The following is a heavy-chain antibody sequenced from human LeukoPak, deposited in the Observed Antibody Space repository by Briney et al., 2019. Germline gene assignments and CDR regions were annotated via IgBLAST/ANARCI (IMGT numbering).Heavy chain of an antibody. Sequence: GGSLRLSCAASGFTFSSYWMHWVRQAPGKGLVWVSRINSDGSSTSYADSVKGRFTISRDNAKNTLCLQMNSLRAEDTAVYYCARGEEVGATLFDYWGQGTLVTVSS. J-gene: IGHJ4*02. CDR1: GFTFSSYW. D-gene: IGHD1-26*01. CDR2: INSDGSST. V-gene: IGHV3-74*01. CDR3: ARGEEVGATLFDY.